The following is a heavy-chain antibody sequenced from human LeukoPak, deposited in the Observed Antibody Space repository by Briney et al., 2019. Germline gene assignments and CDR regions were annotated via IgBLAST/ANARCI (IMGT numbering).Heavy chain of an antibody. Sequence: SETLSLTCTVSGGSISSSSYCWGWIRQPPGKGLEWIGRISSSGSTNYNPSPKSRVTISVDTSKNQFSLKLSSVTAADTAVYFCARGPYSYDSSGAFDIWGQGTMVTVSS. V-gene: IGHV4-39*07. D-gene: IGHD3-22*01. CDR1: GGSISSSSYC. J-gene: IGHJ3*02. CDR2: ISSSGST. CDR3: ARGPYSYDSSGAFDI.